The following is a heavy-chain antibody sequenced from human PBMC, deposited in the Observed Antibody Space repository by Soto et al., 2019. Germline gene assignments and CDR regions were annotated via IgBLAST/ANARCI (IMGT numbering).Heavy chain of an antibody. D-gene: IGHD3-9*01. CDR3: ATLIYDILTGSSFDY. CDR2: FDPEDGET. Sequence: ASVNVSCKVSGYTLTELSMHWVRQAPRKGLEWMGGFDPEDGETIYAQKFQGRVTMTEDTSTDTAYMELSSLRSEDTAVYYCATLIYDILTGSSFDYWGQGTLVTVSS. J-gene: IGHJ4*02. CDR1: GYTLTELS. V-gene: IGHV1-24*01.